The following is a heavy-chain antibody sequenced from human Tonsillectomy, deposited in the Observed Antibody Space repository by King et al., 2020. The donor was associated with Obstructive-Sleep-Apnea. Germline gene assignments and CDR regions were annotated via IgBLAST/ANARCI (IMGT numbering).Heavy chain of an antibody. Sequence: QLQESGPGLVKPSETLSLTCTVSGGSISSSKYYWGWIRQPPGKGLEWIGSIYYTWSTYYNPSLKSRLTMSVDTSKNQFSLKLSSVTAADTAVYYCATIVVVISTTFYWGQGTLVTVSS. V-gene: IGHV4-39*07. D-gene: IGHD2-15*01. CDR3: ATIVVVISTTFY. CDR1: GGSISSSKYY. J-gene: IGHJ4*02. CDR2: IYYTWST.